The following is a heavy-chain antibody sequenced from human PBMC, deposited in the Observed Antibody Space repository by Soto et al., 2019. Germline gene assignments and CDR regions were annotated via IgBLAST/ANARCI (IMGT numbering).Heavy chain of an antibody. V-gene: IGHV4-34*01. Sequence: QVHLQQWGAGLLKSSETLSLTCAVYGGSFSGYYWSWIRQPPGKGLEWIGEINHSGITNYNPSLKSRVTISVDTSKNQFSLNLTSMTAADTAVYYCARGSVDYNVWSGYYSRCYYFDFWGQGTLVTVSS. CDR1: GGSFSGYY. D-gene: IGHD3-3*01. CDR3: ARGSVDYNVWSGYYSRCYYFDF. CDR2: INHSGIT. J-gene: IGHJ4*02.